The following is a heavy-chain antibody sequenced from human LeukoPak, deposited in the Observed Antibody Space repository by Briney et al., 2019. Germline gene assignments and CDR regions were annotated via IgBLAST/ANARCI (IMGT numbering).Heavy chain of an antibody. D-gene: IGHD2-2*02. CDR1: GFTFSSYA. Sequence: GGSLRLSCAASGFTFSSYAMHWVRQAPGKGLEWVAVISYDGSNKYYADSVKGRFTIFRDNSKNTLYLQMNSLRAEDTAVYYCAKDPDQLLYPNWFDPWGQGTLVTVSS. CDR2: ISYDGSNK. V-gene: IGHV3-30-3*01. J-gene: IGHJ5*02. CDR3: AKDPDQLLYPNWFDP.